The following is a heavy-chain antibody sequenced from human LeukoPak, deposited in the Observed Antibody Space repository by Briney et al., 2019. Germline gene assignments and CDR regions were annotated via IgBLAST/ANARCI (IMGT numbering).Heavy chain of an antibody. Sequence: GVLRLSCAASGFTFSSYWMHWFRQAPGKGLEWVGFIRSKAYGGTTEYAASVKGRFTISRDDSKSIAYLQMNSLKTEDTAVYYCTRDPNYYDSSGYSFDIWGQGTMVTVSS. CDR2: IRSKAYGGTT. CDR1: GFTFSSYW. J-gene: IGHJ3*02. D-gene: IGHD3-22*01. CDR3: TRDPNYYDSSGYSFDI. V-gene: IGHV3-49*03.